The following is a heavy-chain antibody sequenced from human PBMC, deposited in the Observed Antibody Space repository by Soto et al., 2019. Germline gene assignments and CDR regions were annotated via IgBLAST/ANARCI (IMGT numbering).Heavy chain of an antibody. CDR3: AKDLDPRGSYFDY. J-gene: IGHJ4*02. CDR1: GFTFSSYG. Sequence: GGSLRLSCAASGFTFSSYGMHWVRQAPGKGLEWVAVISYDGSNKYYADSVKGRFTISRDNSKNTLYLQMNSLRAEDTAVYYCAKDLDPRGSYFDYWGQGTLVTVSS. CDR2: ISYDGSNK. D-gene: IGHD1-26*01. V-gene: IGHV3-30*18.